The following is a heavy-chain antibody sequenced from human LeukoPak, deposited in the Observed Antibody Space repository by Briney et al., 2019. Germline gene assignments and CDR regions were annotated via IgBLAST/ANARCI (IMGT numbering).Heavy chain of an antibody. CDR3: LLWFGDTI. Sequence: AGGSLRLSCAASGFTFSSYGMHWVRQAPGKGLEWVAVISYDGSNKYYADSVKGRFTISRDNSKNTLYLQMNSLRAEDTAVYYCLLWFGDTIWGQGTLVTVSS. CDR2: ISYDGSNK. D-gene: IGHD3-10*01. J-gene: IGHJ4*02. CDR1: GFTFSSYG. V-gene: IGHV3-30*03.